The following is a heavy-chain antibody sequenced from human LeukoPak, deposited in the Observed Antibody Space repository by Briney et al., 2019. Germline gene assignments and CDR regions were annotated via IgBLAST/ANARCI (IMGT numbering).Heavy chain of an antibody. D-gene: IGHD4-23*01. J-gene: IGHJ4*02. CDR1: GFTFSSYA. Sequence: GGSLRLSCAASGFTFSSYAMSWVRQAPGKGLEWVSVISGSGGSTSYADSVKGRFTISRDNAKNSLYLQMNSLRAEDTALYYCASGGIYDGAAFDFWGQGSLVTVSA. CDR3: ASGGIYDGAAFDF. CDR2: ISGSGGST. V-gene: IGHV3-23*01.